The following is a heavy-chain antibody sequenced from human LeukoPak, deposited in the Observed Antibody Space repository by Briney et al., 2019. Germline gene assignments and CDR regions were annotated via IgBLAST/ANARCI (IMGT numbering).Heavy chain of an antibody. J-gene: IGHJ4*02. D-gene: IGHD1-26*01. CDR3: ARGTGATAGIEY. V-gene: IGHV3-74*03. Sequence: GGSLRLSCTASGFAFSSYWMFCVRQSPGKGLVWVSQMRTYGASTTYGDPAKCRFTTSRANATNTLYLQMNRLRGEGTAGYYCARGTGATAGIEYWGQRNLVTASP. CDR1: GFAFSSYW. CDR2: MRTYGAST.